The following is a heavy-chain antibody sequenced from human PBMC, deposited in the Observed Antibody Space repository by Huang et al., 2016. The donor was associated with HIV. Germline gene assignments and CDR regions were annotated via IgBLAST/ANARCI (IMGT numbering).Heavy chain of an antibody. J-gene: IGHJ3*02. CDR1: GGSISSSNYY. V-gene: IGHV4-39*01. CDR3: ARSTDYDAFDI. D-gene: IGHD5-12*01. Sequence: QLQLQESGPGLVKPSETLSLTCTVSGGSISSSNYYGGWIRQPPGKGLEWIGSIYYSGSTDYNPSLKSRVTISIDTSKNQFSLKLSSVTAADTAVYYCARSTDYDAFDIWGQGTMVTVSS. CDR2: IYYSGST.